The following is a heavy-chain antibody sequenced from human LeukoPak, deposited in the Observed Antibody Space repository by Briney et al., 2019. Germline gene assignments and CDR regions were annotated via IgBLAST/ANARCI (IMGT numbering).Heavy chain of an antibody. D-gene: IGHD3-22*01. Sequence: PSETLSLTCTVSGASISDYFCSWVRQPPGEGLEWIGHIYNSGSTSYNPSLKSRVTISVDTSKNQFSLKLSSVTAADTAVYYCARGGFVPVSPYKYYDSSGYYYWGQGTLVTVSS. CDR2: IYNSGST. V-gene: IGHV4-59*01. CDR3: ARGGFVPVSPYKYYDSSGYYY. CDR1: GASISDYF. J-gene: IGHJ4*02.